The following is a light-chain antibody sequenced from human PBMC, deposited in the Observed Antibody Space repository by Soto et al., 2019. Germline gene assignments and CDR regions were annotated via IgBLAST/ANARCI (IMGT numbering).Light chain of an antibody. CDR3: QQTSSFPLT. CDR2: AAS. V-gene: IGKV1-12*01. Sequence: DIEMAHSPSSVSASVGDRVTMTFRASQGISNWLAWYQQKPGEAPKFLIYAASSLQSGVPSRSSGSGSGTDFTLTISSLQPEDFATYYCQQTSSFPLTFGGGTKVDIK. CDR1: QGISNW. J-gene: IGKJ4*01.